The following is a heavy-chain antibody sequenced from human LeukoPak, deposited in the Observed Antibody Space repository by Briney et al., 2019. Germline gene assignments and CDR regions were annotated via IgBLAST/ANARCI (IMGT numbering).Heavy chain of an antibody. D-gene: IGHD6-13*01. CDR2: IYYSGTT. CDR3: ARGVYIAAAQYGY. CDR1: GGSISSYY. V-gene: IGHV4-59*01. Sequence: PSETLSLTCTVSGGSISSYYWSWIRQPPGKGLEWIGYIYYSGTTNYNPSLKGRVTISVDTSKNQFSLELSSVTAADTAVYYCARGVYIAAAQYGYWGQGTLVTVSS. J-gene: IGHJ4*02.